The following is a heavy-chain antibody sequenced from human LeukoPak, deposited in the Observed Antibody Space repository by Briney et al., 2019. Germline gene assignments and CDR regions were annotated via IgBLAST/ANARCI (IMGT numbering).Heavy chain of an antibody. J-gene: IGHJ5*02. D-gene: IGHD5-18*01. CDR3: ARSLPRVLQLWLLGSNWFDP. CDR2: IIPIFGTA. V-gene: IGHV1-69*13. Sequence: SVKVPCKASGGTFSSYAISWVRQAPGQGLEWMGGIIPIFGTANYAQKFQGRVTITADESTSTAYMELSSLRSEDTAVYYCARSLPRVLQLWLLGSNWFDPWGQGTLVTVSS. CDR1: GGTFSSYA.